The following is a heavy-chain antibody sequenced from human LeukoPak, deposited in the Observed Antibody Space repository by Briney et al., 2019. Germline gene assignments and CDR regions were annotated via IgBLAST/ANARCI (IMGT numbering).Heavy chain of an antibody. D-gene: IGHD6-13*01. V-gene: IGHV3-30*02. J-gene: IGHJ4*02. CDR2: IRYDGSNK. CDR3: AKDWGQQLVPFDY. CDR1: GFTFSSYG. Sequence: GGSLRLSCAASGFTFSSYGMHWVRQAPGKGLEWVAFIRYDGSNKYYADSVKGRFTISRDNSKNTLYLQMNSLRAEDTAVYYCAKDWGQQLVPFDYWGQGTLVTVSS.